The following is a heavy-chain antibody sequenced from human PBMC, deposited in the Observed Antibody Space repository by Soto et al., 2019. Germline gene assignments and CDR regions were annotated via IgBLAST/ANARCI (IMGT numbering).Heavy chain of an antibody. CDR3: AIGPQNPRAPGQPKVVVNAFDI. CDR2: ISSSSSTI. Sequence: PGGSLRLSCAASGFTFSSYSMNWVRQAPGKGLEWVSYISSSSSTIYYADSVKGRFTISRDNAKNSLYLQMNSLRAEDTAVYYCAIGPQNPRAPGQPKVVVNAFDIWGQGTMVTVSS. D-gene: IGHD2-15*01. CDR1: GFTFSSYS. V-gene: IGHV3-48*01. J-gene: IGHJ3*02.